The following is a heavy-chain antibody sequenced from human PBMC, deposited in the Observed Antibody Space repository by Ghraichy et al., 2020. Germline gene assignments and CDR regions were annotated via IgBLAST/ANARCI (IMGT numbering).Heavy chain of an antibody. CDR3: ARSVVVPAGEFDP. Sequence: GESLNISCAASGFTFSSYGMHWVRQAPGKGLEWVAVIWYDGSNKYYADSVKGRFTISRDNSKNTLYLQMNSLRAEDTAVYYCARSVVVPAGEFDPWGQGTLVTVS. D-gene: IGHD2-2*01. CDR1: GFTFSSYG. V-gene: IGHV3-33*01. CDR2: IWYDGSNK. J-gene: IGHJ5*02.